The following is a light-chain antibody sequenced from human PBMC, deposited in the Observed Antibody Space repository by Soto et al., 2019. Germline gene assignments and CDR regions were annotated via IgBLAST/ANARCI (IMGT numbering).Light chain of an antibody. CDR3: SSHTGGSTRV. J-gene: IGLJ1*01. Sequence: QSALTQPASVSGSPGQSIAISCTGTSSDVGGYDYVSWYQQHPDKAPKLMIYEVTKRPSGVSNRFSGSKSGNTASLTISGLQPEDEAAYYCSSHTGGSTRVFGSGTEVTVL. V-gene: IGLV2-14*01. CDR1: SSDVGGYDY. CDR2: EVT.